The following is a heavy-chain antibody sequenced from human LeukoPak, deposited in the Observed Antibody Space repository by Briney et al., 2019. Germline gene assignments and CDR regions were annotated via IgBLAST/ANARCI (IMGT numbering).Heavy chain of an antibody. Sequence: HSETLSLTCTVSGGSISSYYWSWIRQPPGKGLEWIGYIYYSGSTNYDPSLKSRVTISVDTSKNQFSLKLSSVTAADTAVYYCARSNKGSLDYWGQGTLVTVSS. CDR3: ARSNKGSLDY. V-gene: IGHV4-59*01. CDR1: GGSISSYY. J-gene: IGHJ4*02. CDR2: IYYSGST.